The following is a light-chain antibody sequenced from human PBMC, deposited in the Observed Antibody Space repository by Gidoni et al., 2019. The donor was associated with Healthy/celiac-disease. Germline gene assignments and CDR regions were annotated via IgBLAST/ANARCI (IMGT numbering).Light chain of an antibody. Sequence: EIVLTQSPATLSLSPGERATLSCRASQSVSSYLAWYQQKPGQAPRLLIYDASNRATGIPARFSGSGSGTDFTLTISSLEPEDFAVYYCQQQKTFGQXTKVEIK. CDR2: DAS. J-gene: IGKJ1*01. CDR1: QSVSSY. V-gene: IGKV3-11*01. CDR3: QQQKT.